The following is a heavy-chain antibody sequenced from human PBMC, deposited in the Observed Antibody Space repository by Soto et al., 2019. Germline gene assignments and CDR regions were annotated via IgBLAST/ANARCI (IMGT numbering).Heavy chain of an antibody. J-gene: IGHJ5*02. Sequence: ASVKVSCKDSGYTFTSYVNSWVRQAPGQGLEWMGWISAYNGNTNYAQKLQGRVTMTTDTSTSTAYMELRSLRSDETAVYDCARDLTTYGVSVWFDPWGQGTLVTVSS. CDR3: ARDLTTYGVSVWFDP. D-gene: IGHD4-17*01. CDR1: GYTFTSYV. CDR2: ISAYNGNT. V-gene: IGHV1-18*01.